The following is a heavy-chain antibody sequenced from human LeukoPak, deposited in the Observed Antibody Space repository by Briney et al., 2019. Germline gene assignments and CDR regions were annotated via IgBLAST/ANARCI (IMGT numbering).Heavy chain of an antibody. V-gene: IGHV3-11*01. J-gene: IGHJ4*02. CDR3: AREIVAGAFDY. CDR2: ISSSGDIK. Sequence: GGSLRLSCTASGFTFSDYYMSWIRQAPGKGLEWVSDISSSGDIKSYADSVKGRFTISRDNAKTSLHLQMNSLRAEDTAVYYCAREIVAGAFDYWGQGTLVTVSS. CDR1: GFTFSDYY. D-gene: IGHD6-19*01.